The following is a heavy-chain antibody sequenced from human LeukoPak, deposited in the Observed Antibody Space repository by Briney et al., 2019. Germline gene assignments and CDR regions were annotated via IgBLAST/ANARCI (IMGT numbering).Heavy chain of an antibody. D-gene: IGHD2-15*01. CDR2: ISGSGGST. CDR1: GFTFSSYA. V-gene: IGHV3-23*01. J-gene: IGHJ4*02. Sequence: TGGSLRLSCAASGFTFSSYAMSWVRQAPGEGLEWVSGISGSGGSTYYAGSVKGRFTISRDNSKNTLYLQMNSLRAEDTAVYYYANLLGYCSGGSCYSSVYWGQGTLVTVSS. CDR3: ANLLGYCSGGSCYSSVY.